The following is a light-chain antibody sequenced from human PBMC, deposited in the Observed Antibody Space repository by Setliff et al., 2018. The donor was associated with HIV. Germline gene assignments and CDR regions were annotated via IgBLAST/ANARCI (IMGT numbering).Light chain of an antibody. CDR2: EGS. V-gene: IGLV2-14*02. Sequence: QSALAQPASVSGSPGQSITISCTGTSSDLGSYHLVSWYQHHPGKAPKLMIYEGSQRPSGVSTRFSGSTSGDTASLTIAGLQAEDEADYYCTSYTTSSSPYVFGTGTKVTVL. J-gene: IGLJ1*01. CDR1: SSDLGSYHL. CDR3: TSYTTSSSPYV.